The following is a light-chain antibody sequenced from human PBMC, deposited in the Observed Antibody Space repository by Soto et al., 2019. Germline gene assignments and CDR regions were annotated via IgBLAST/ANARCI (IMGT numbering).Light chain of an antibody. CDR2: DVT. J-gene: IGLJ3*02. CDR1: SSDVGGYNY. CDR3: SSYTSSSTPLV. Sequence: QSVLTQPASVPGSPGQSITISCTGTSSDVGGYNYVSWYQQHPGKAPKLMIYDVTNRPSGVSNRFSGSKSGNTASLTISGLQAEDEADYYCSSYTSSSTPLVFGGGTQLTVL. V-gene: IGLV2-14*01.